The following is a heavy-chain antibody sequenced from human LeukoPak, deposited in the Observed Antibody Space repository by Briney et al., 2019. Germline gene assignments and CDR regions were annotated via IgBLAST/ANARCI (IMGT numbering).Heavy chain of an antibody. CDR3: ARDERGIVVVPAAIPYNWFDP. CDR2: IKQDGSEK. Sequence: PGGSLRLSCAAPGFTFSSYWMSWVRQAPGKGLEWVANIKQDGSEKYYVDSVKGRFTISRDNAKNSLYLQMNSLRVEDTAVYYCARDERGIVVVPAAIPYNWFDPWGQRTLVTVSS. CDR1: GFTFSSYW. D-gene: IGHD2-2*01. V-gene: IGHV3-7*01. J-gene: IGHJ5*02.